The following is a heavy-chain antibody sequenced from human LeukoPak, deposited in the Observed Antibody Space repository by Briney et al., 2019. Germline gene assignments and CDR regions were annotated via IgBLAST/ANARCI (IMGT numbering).Heavy chain of an antibody. D-gene: IGHD4-23*01. V-gene: IGHV3-23*01. J-gene: IGHJ5*02. Sequence: PCGALVLSCAASGWPVSRYAMRWVRGPPGKGLEGVAGCSESGGSTYYADSVKGRFTISRDKSKNTLYLQMNSLRAEDTAVYYCANCERTVACPYSWFDPWGQGTLVTVSS. CDR2: CSESGGST. CDR1: GWPVSRYA. CDR3: ANCERTVACPYSWFDP.